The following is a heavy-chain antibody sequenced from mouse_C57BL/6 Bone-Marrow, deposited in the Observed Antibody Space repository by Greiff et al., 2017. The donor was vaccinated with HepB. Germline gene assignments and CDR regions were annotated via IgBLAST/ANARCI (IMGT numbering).Heavy chain of an antibody. V-gene: IGHV1-69*01. CDR2: IDPSDSYT. CDR3: ARDYGRPYWYFDV. Sequence: QVQLQQPGAELVMPGASVKLSCKASGYTFTSYWMHWVKQRPGQGLEWIGEIDPSDSYTNYNQKFKGKSTLTVYKSSSTADMQLSSLTSEDSAVYYCARDYGRPYWYFDVWGTGTTVTVSS. J-gene: IGHJ1*03. CDR1: GYTFTSYW. D-gene: IGHD1-1*01.